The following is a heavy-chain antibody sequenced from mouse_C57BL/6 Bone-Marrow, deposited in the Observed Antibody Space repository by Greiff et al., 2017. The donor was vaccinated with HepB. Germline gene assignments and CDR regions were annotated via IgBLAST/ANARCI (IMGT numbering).Heavy chain of an antibody. CDR1: GFNIKDYY. J-gene: IGHJ3*01. CDR2: IDPEDGET. V-gene: IGHV14-2*01. CDR3: APLIYYGNYGFAY. Sequence: VQLQQSGAELVKPGASVKLSCTASGFNIKDYYMHWVKQRTEQGLEWIGRIDPEDGETKYAPNFQGKATITADTSSNTAYLQLSSLTSEDTAVYYCAPLIYYGNYGFAYWGQGTLVTVSA. D-gene: IGHD2-1*01.